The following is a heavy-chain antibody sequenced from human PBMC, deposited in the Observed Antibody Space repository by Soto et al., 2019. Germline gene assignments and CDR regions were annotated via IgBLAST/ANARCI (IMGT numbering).Heavy chain of an antibody. CDR2: ISGNGDTI. CDR3: ASDPYYYASEY. J-gene: IGHJ4*02. D-gene: IGHD3-10*01. Sequence: QVQLVESGGGLVKPGGSLRLSCAASGFTFSDSYMTWIRQAPGKGLEWISYISGNGDTIYYADSVKGRFTVSRDNAKNSLYLQMNSLRAEDTAVYYCASDPYYYASEYWGQGTLVTVSS. V-gene: IGHV3-11*01. CDR1: GFTFSDSY.